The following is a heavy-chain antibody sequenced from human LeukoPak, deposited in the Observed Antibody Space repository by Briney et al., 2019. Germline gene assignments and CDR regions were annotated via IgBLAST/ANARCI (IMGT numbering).Heavy chain of an antibody. CDR3: AKVHVPSSIAALPGDY. CDR1: GFTFSTYW. D-gene: IGHD6-6*01. V-gene: IGHV3-7*03. Sequence: PGGSLRLSCAASGFTFSTYWMSWVRQAPGKGLEWVANIKEDGSERYYVDSVKGRFTISRDNAKNSLYLQMNSLRVEDTAVYYCAKVHVPSSIAALPGDYWGQGTLVTVSS. CDR2: IKEDGSER. J-gene: IGHJ4*02.